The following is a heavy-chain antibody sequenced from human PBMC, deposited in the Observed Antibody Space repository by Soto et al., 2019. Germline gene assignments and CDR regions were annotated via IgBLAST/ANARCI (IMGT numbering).Heavy chain of an antibody. CDR3: ARQPFDSRSLVPHAFDI. CDR2: IHAGDSDA. V-gene: IGHV5-51*01. D-gene: IGHD6-13*01. CDR1: GYSFTNYW. Sequence: PVGSLKISCHGSGYSFTNYWIGWVRQMPWKGLEWMGMIHAGDSDARYSSSFQGHITISADKSIGTAYLQWRSLTAADTGIYYCARQPFDSRSLVPHAFDIWGQGTMVTV. J-gene: IGHJ3*02.